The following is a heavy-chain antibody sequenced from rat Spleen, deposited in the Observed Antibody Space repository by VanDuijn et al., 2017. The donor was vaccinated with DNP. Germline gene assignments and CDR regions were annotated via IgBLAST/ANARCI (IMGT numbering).Heavy chain of an antibody. D-gene: IGHD3-2*01. J-gene: IGHJ4*01. CDR1: GFIFSNYD. V-gene: IGHV5-27*01. Sequence: EVQLVESGGGLVRPGRSLKLSCAASGFIFSNYDMAWVRQAPTKGLEWVATINPDGSNTYCQDSVKGRFTISRDNAENTVYLEMNSLRSEDTATYYCTKDLQWYAMDAWGQGTSVTVSS. CDR2: INPDGSNT. CDR3: TKDLQWYAMDA.